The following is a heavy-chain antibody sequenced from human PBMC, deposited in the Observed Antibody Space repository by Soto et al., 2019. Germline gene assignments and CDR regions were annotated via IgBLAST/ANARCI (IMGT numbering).Heavy chain of an antibody. CDR2: IYPGDSDI. V-gene: IGHV5-51*01. Sequence: GESLKISCKGSGYTFPSSWIVWVRQMPGKGLEWMGIIYPGDSDIRYSPSFQGQVTISVDKSIRTAYLQWSSLKASDTAMYYCARLGGHYDFWRGYYLDYWRQGTQVTVSS. CDR1: GYTFPSSW. CDR3: ARLGGHYDFWRGYYLDY. J-gene: IGHJ4*02. D-gene: IGHD3-3*01.